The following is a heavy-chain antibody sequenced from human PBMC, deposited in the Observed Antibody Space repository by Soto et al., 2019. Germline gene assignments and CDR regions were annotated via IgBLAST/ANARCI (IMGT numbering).Heavy chain of an antibody. D-gene: IGHD4-4*01. Sequence: QVQLVQSGAEVKKPGASVKVSCKASGYTFTSYVISWVRQAPGQGLEWMGWISAYNGNTNYAQKLQGRVTMTTDTSTSTAYRELRRLRSADNSVYYCARDLHPGDCWGQGTLVTVSS. CDR1: GYTFTSYV. CDR3: ARDLHPGDC. CDR2: ISAYNGNT. J-gene: IGHJ4*02. V-gene: IGHV1-18*01.